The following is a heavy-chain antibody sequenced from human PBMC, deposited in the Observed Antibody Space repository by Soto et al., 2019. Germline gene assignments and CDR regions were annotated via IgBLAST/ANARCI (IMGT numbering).Heavy chain of an antibody. V-gene: IGHV3-33*05. CDR1: GFTFRSYV. Sequence: QVQLVESGGGVVQPGTSLRLSCVGSGFTFRSYVIHWVRQAPGKWLEWVALTSYDGSNNFYGDSVKGRFTISRDTSRNTVELQMDSLRLDDTALYYCARWGTTGGLDVWGQGTLVSVSS. CDR2: TSYDGSNN. CDR3: ARWGTTGGLDV. D-gene: IGHD3-16*01. J-gene: IGHJ4*02.